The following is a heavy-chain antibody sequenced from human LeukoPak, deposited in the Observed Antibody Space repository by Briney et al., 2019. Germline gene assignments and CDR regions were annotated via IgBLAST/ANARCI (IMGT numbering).Heavy chain of an antibody. Sequence: PGGSQRLSCAASGFIFSDYGMHWVRQAPGKGLEWVAFIRYDGSNKYYLDSVKGRFTISRDSSKNTVYLQMNSLRAEDTAVYYCAKEGTASKPSDLDYWGQGTLVTVSS. J-gene: IGHJ4*02. D-gene: IGHD1/OR15-1a*01. CDR1: GFIFSDYG. V-gene: IGHV3-30*02. CDR3: AKEGTASKPSDLDY. CDR2: IRYDGSNK.